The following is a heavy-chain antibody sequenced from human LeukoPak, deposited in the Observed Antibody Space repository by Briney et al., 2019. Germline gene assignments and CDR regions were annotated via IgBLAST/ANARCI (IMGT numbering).Heavy chain of an antibody. D-gene: IGHD6-6*01. CDR3: ARDPRAARPSLDPSYYGMDV. V-gene: IGHV1-69*13. CDR2: IIPIFGTA. CDR1: GGTFGSYA. J-gene: IGHJ6*02. Sequence: SVKVSCKASGGTFGSYAISWVRQAPGQGLEWMGGIIPIFGTANYAQKFQGRVTITGDESTSTAYMELRSLRSDDTAVYYCARDPRAARPSLDPSYYGMDVWGQGTTVTVSS.